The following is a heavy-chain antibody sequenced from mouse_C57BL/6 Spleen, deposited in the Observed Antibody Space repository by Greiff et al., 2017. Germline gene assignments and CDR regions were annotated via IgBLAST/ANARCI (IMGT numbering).Heavy chain of an antibody. V-gene: IGHV1-82*01. CDR2: IYPGDGDT. CDR1: GYAFSSSW. D-gene: IGHD1-1*01. J-gene: IGHJ3*01. Sequence: QVQLQQSGPELVKPGASVKISCKASGYAFSSSWMNWVKQRPGKGLEWIGRIYPGDGDTNYNGKFKGKATLTADKSSSTAYMQLSSLTSEDSAVSFWANYYGSSYAWFAYWGQGTLVTVSA. CDR3: ANYYGSSYAWFAY.